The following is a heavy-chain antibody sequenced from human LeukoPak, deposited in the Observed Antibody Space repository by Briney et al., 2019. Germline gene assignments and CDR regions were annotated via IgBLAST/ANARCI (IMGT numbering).Heavy chain of an antibody. J-gene: IGHJ4*02. V-gene: IGHV3-7*05. Sequence: GGSLRLSCAASGFTFSSYWMSWVRQAPGKGLEWVANIKQDGSEKYYVGSVKGRFTISRDNAKNSLYLQMNSLRAEDTAVYYCARNMGGYDSSGYYRYWGQGTLVTVSS. CDR1: GFTFSSYW. D-gene: IGHD3-22*01. CDR3: ARNMGGYDSSGYYRY. CDR2: IKQDGSEK.